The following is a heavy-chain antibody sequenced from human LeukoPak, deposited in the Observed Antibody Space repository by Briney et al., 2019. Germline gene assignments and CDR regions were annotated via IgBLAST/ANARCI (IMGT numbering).Heavy chain of an antibody. D-gene: IGHD4-23*01. CDR1: GFSFSSYA. CDR3: ARDLGRYGGKTEFDY. Sequence: GGSLRLSCAASGFSFSSYAMHWVRQAPGKGLEWVAVISYDGSNKYYADSVKGRFTISRDNPKHTLFLQMNSLRAEDTAVFYCARDLGRYGGKTEFDYWGQGTLVTVSS. CDR2: ISYDGSNK. V-gene: IGHV3-30-3*01. J-gene: IGHJ4*02.